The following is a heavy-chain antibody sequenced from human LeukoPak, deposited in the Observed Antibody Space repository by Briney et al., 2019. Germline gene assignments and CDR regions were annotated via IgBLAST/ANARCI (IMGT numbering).Heavy chain of an antibody. V-gene: IGHV3-48*04. CDR3: ARDQGGGYSYGWQSFDY. Sequence: PGGSLRLSCAASGFTFSASNMNWVRQAPGKGLEWVSYISSSSSTIYYADSVKGRFTISRDNAKNSLYLQMNSLRAEDTAVYYCARDQGGGYSYGWQSFDYWGQGTLVTVSS. CDR2: ISSSSSTI. D-gene: IGHD5-18*01. J-gene: IGHJ4*02. CDR1: GFTFSASN.